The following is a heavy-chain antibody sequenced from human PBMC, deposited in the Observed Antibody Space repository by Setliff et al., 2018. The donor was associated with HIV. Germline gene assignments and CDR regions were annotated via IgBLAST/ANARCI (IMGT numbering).Heavy chain of an antibody. V-gene: IGHV1-3*01. J-gene: IGHJ2*01. D-gene: IGHD4-17*01. CDR3: ANSVTDASYWYFIH. Sequence: GASVKVSCKASGYTFTNYAMHWVRQAPGQRLEWMGWINAGNGDTKYSQKFQGRVTFTWDTSASTAYMELSSLRSEDTAVYYCANSVTDASYWYFIHWGRGSPVTVSS. CDR1: GYTFTNYA. CDR2: INAGNGDT.